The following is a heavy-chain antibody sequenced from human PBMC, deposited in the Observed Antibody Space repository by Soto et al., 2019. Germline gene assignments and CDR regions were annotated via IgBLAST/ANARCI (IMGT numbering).Heavy chain of an antibody. Sequence: QVPLVESGGGVVQPGRSLRLSCAASGFTFSTYGMHWVRQAPGKGLEWVAVISYDGSNKYYADSVKGRLTISRDNSKNTLYLQMNSLRAEDTAVYYCAKGQHCRSTSCYFYYYGVDVWGQGTTVAVSS. V-gene: IGHV3-30*18. D-gene: IGHD2-2*01. CDR2: ISYDGSNK. CDR1: GFTFSTYG. CDR3: AKGQHCRSTSCYFYYYGVDV. J-gene: IGHJ6*02.